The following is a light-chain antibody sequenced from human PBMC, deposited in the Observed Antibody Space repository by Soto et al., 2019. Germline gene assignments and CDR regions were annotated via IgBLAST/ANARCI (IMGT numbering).Light chain of an antibody. Sequence: QPVLTQSPSASASLGASVKLTCTLSSGHSSYAIAWHQQQPEKGPRYLMKLNSDGSHSKGDVIPDRFSGSSSGAERYLTIASLQSEDEADYYCQTWGTGPWVFGGGTKLTVL. V-gene: IGLV4-69*01. CDR3: QTWGTGPWV. J-gene: IGLJ3*02. CDR2: LNSDGSH. CDR1: SGHSSYA.